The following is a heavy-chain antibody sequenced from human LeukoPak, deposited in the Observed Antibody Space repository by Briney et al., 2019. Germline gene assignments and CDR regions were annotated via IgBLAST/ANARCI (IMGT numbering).Heavy chain of an antibody. Sequence: PGGSLRLSCAASGFTFSSYGMHWVCQAPGKGLEWVAVISYDGSNKYYADSVKGRFTISRDNSKNTLYLQMNSLRAEDTAVYYCAKDEGGSPYWGQGTLVTVSS. J-gene: IGHJ4*02. V-gene: IGHV3-30*18. CDR3: AKDEGGSPY. D-gene: IGHD1-26*01. CDR1: GFTFSSYG. CDR2: ISYDGSNK.